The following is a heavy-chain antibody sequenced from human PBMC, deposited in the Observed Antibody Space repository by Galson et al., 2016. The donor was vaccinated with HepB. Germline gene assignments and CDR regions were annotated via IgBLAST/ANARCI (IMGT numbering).Heavy chain of an antibody. CDR2: IDWDDDK. D-gene: IGHD3-16*01. CDR1: GFSLTTTGMC. J-gene: IGHJ6*02. Sequence: PALVKPTQTLTLTCTFSGFSLTTTGMCVSWIRQPPGKALEWLARIDWDDDKYYSTSLKTRLTISKDTSKNQVVLTMTNMDPVDTATYYCARGGESSRLSSYYYGMDVWGQGTTVTVSS. CDR3: ARGGESSRLSSYYYGMDV. V-gene: IGHV2-70*11.